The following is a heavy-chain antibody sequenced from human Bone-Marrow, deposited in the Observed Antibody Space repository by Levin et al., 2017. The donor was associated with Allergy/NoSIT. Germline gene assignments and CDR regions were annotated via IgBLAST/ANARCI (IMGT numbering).Heavy chain of an antibody. CDR2: IYRGGAT. V-gene: IGHV3-66*02. Sequence: GESLKISCAASGLMVSDNYMTWVRQAPGKGLEWVALIYRGGATYYADVVKGRFTISRDNSKNTMGLQMKDLRPEDTAVYYCARTIYDVLTSQMDVWGKGTTVTVSS. J-gene: IGHJ6*04. CDR3: ARTIYDVLTSQMDV. CDR1: GLMVSDNY. D-gene: IGHD3-9*01.